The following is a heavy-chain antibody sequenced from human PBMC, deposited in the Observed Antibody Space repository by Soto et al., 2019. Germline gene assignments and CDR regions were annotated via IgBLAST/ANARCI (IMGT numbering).Heavy chain of an antibody. Sequence: SETLSLTCAVYGGSFSGYYWGWIRQPPGKGLEWIGEINHSGSTNYNPSLKSRVTISVDTSKNQFSLKLSSGTAADTAVYYCERGLGAFDYYYGMDVWGKGTPSTASS. J-gene: IGHJ6*04. CDR2: INHSGST. CDR3: ERGLGAFDYYYGMDV. CDR1: GGSFSGYY. V-gene: IGHV4-34*01. D-gene: IGHD3-10*01.